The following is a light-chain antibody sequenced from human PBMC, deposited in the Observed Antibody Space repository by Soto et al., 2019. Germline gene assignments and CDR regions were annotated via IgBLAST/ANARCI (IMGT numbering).Light chain of an antibody. CDR2: VERSGTY. V-gene: IGLV4-60*02. CDR1: SGQSTYI. CDR3: ETCDNYTPVV. J-gene: IGLJ2*01. Sequence: QSVLTQSSSASASLGSSVKLTCTLSSGQSTYIIAWHQQQPGKAPRYLMKVERSGTYNRGSGIPDRFSGSSSGADRYLTVSNLQFEDEADYYCETCDNYTPVVFGGGTKLTVL.